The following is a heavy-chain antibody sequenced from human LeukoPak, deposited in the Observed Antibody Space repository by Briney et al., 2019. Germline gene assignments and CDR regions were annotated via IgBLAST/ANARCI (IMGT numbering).Heavy chain of an antibody. Sequence: GWSLRLSCAASGLTFSSYSMKWVREAPGKGLEWGSAISSSSGYIYYADSVKGRFTTSRDNAKNSLYLQMNSLSAKDTAVYYWARERRDMVRGVTPPPFDYWGQGTPVTVSS. CDR3: ARERRDMVRGVTPPPFDY. CDR1: GLTFSSYS. D-gene: IGHD3-10*01. CDR2: ISSSSGYI. V-gene: IGHV3-21*01. J-gene: IGHJ4*02.